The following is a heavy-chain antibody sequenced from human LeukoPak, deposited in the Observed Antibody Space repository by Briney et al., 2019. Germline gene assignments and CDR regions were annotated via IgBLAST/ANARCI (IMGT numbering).Heavy chain of an antibody. J-gene: IGHJ4*02. D-gene: IGHD2-15*01. CDR3: AKDQAPRAARVIYFDY. CDR2: IIPIFGTA. V-gene: IGHV1-69*13. Sequence: SVKVSCKASGGTFSSYTFSWVRQAPGQGLEWMGGIIPIFGTANYAQKFQGRVTITADESTSTAYMELSSLRSEDTAVYYCAKDQAPRAARVIYFDYWGQGNLVTVSS. CDR1: GGTFSSYT.